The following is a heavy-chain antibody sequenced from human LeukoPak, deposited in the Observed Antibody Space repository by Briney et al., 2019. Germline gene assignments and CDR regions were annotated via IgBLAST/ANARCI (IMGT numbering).Heavy chain of an antibody. CDR3: ATLVPAALQTGWFDP. CDR2: IYTSGST. J-gene: IGHJ5*02. D-gene: IGHD2-2*01. Sequence: PSETLSLTCTVSGGSISSYYWSWIRQPPGKGLEWIGYIYTSGSTNYNPSLKSRVTILVDTSKNQFSLKLSSVTAADTAVYYCATLVPAALQTGWFDPWGQGTLVTVSS. CDR1: GGSISSYY. V-gene: IGHV4-4*09.